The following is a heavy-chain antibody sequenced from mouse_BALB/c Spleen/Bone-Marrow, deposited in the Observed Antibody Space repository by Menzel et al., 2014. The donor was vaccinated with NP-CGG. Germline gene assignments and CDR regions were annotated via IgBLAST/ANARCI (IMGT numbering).Heavy chain of an antibody. Sequence: EVHLVESGGGLVQPGGSRKLSCAASGFTFSNFGMHWFRQSPEKGLEWVAFVSTGSTIIYYADTVKGRFTISRDNPENTLCLQMTSLRSEDTAIYYCARSLFYGNYFDYWGQGTTLTVSS. CDR3: ARSLFYGNYFDY. CDR2: VSTGSTII. J-gene: IGHJ2*01. V-gene: IGHV5-17*02. CDR1: GFTFSNFG. D-gene: IGHD2-1*01.